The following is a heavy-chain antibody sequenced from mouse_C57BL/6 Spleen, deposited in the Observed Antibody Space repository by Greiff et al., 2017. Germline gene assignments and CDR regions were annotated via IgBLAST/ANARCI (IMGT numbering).Heavy chain of an antibody. J-gene: IGHJ4*01. D-gene: IGHD1-1*01. Sequence: QVQLQQPGAELVKPGASVKLSCKASGYTFTSYWMQWVKQRPGQGLEWIGEIDPSDSYTNYNQKFKGKATLTVDTSSSTAYMQLSSLTSEDSAVYYCARSYYGSGGLNAMDYWGQGTSVTVSS. CDR3: ARSYYGSGGLNAMDY. CDR2: IDPSDSYT. CDR1: GYTFTSYW. V-gene: IGHV1-50*01.